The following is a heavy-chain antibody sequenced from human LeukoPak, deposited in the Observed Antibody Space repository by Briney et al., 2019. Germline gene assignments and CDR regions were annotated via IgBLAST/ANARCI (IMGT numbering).Heavy chain of an antibody. CDR3: AREPSKGYCSSTSCYTFYY. CDR2: IWYDGSNK. D-gene: IGHD2-2*02. J-gene: IGHJ4*02. CDR1: GFTFSSYG. V-gene: IGHV3-33*01. Sequence: GSLRLSCAASGFTFSSYGMHWVRQAPGKGLEWVAVIWYDGSNKYYADSVKGRFTISRDNSKNTLYLQMNSLRAEDTAVYYCAREPSKGYCSSTSCYTFYYWGQGTLVTVSS.